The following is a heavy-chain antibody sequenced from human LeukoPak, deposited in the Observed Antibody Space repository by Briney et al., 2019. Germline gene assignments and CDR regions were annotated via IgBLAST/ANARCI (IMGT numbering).Heavy chain of an antibody. D-gene: IGHD5-18*01. CDR3: ARHTFSWIQLWTFDY. CDR2: IYYSGST. Sequence: SETLSLTCTVSGGSISSYYWSWIRQPPGKGLEWIGYIYYSGSTNYNPSLKSRVTISVDTSKNQFSLKLSSVTAADTAVYYCARHTFSWIQLWTFDYWGQGTLVTVPS. V-gene: IGHV4-59*08. CDR1: GGSISSYY. J-gene: IGHJ4*02.